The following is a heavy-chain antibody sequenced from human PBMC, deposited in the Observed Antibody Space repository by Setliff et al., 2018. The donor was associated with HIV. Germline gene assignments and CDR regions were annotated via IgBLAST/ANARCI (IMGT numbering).Heavy chain of an antibody. CDR2: IYTSGDT. D-gene: IGHD3-10*01. CDR3: ARDPRDYYGSGSSPGYYYYMDV. Sequence: SETLSLTCTVSGGSISSYYWSWIRQPAGKGLEWIGRIYTSGDTNYNPSLKSRVTMSIDTSKNQFSLKLSSVTAADTAVYYCARDPRDYYGSGSSPGYYYYMDVWGTGTTVTVSS. V-gene: IGHV4-4*07. CDR1: GGSISSYY. J-gene: IGHJ6*03.